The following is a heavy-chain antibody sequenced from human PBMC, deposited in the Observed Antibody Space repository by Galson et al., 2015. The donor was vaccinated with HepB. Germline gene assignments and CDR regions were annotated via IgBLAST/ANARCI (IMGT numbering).Heavy chain of an antibody. CDR1: GFTSSSYA. J-gene: IGHJ4*03. CDR3: ARPPLNYYDSSGYYGYFDY. D-gene: IGHD3-22*01. Sequence: LRLSCAASGFTSSSYAMHWVRQAPGKGLEWVAFISFDSNNKYYADSVKGRFTISRDNSKNTLYLQMNSLRAEDTAVYYCARPPLNYYDSSGYYGYFDYWG. CDR2: ISFDSNNK. V-gene: IGHV3-30-3*01.